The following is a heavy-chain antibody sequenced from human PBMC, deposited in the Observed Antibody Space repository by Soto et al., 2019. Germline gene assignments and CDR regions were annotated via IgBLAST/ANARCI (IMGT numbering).Heavy chain of an antibody. CDR1: GGSISSGGYS. CDR3: ARAPLNGDFDY. Sequence: PSETLSLTCAVSGGSISSGGYSWSWIRQPPGKGLEWIGYIYHSGSTYYNPSLKSRVTISVDRSKNQFSLKLSSVTAADTAVYYCARAPLNGDFDYWGQGTLVTV. V-gene: IGHV4-30-2*01. CDR2: IYHSGST. D-gene: IGHD4-17*01. J-gene: IGHJ4*02.